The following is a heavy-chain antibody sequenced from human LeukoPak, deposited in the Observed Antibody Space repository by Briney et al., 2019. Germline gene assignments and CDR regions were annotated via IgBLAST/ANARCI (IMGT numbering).Heavy chain of an antibody. CDR2: ISGSGRST. D-gene: IGHD3-9*01. CDR1: GFTFSSYT. CDR3: AKGITYYDILSAFDY. Sequence: GGSLRLSCAASGFTFSSYTMSWVQAPGKGLDWVSAISGSGRSTYYADSVKGRFTISRDNSKNTLYLQVNSLRAEDTAVYYCAKGITYYDILSAFDYWGQGTLVTVSS. J-gene: IGHJ4*02. V-gene: IGHV3-23*01.